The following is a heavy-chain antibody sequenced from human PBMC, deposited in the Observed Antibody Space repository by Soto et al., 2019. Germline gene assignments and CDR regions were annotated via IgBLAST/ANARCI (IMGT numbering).Heavy chain of an antibody. J-gene: IGHJ3*02. Sequence: PSETLSLTCTVFGGSITSGTYYWGWIRQPPGKGLEWIGSIYYSGSTYYNPSLKSRATISVDTSKNQFSLKLTSVTAADTAVYYCARHANRNYYDAFDIWGQGTMVTVSS. CDR1: GGSITSGTYY. CDR2: IYYSGST. V-gene: IGHV4-39*01. D-gene: IGHD3-10*01. CDR3: ARHANRNYYDAFDI.